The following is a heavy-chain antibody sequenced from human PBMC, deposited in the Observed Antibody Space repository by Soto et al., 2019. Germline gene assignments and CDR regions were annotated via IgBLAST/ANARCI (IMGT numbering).Heavy chain of an antibody. J-gene: IGHJ5*02. Sequence: GGSLRLSCAASGFTFSSYAMSWVRQAPGKGLEWVSAISGSGGSTYYADSVKGRFTISRDNSKNTLYLQMNSLRAEDTAVYYCARHGNQCSGTGCYTFWFDPWGQGTLVTVSS. V-gene: IGHV3-23*01. D-gene: IGHD3-10*02. CDR2: ISGSGGST. CDR1: GFTFSSYA. CDR3: ARHGNQCSGTGCYTFWFDP.